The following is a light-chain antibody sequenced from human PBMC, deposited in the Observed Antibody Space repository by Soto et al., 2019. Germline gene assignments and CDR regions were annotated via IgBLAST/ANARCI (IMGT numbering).Light chain of an antibody. CDR2: DAS. Sequence: EIEMTQSPSTLSLSVGERATLSCRASQRIGNCYLAWYQQKPGQAPRLLLYDASSSATGIPSSVSGSGSGTDFTLTISILEPEDVTEYYYQQYARPPFAFGQGTKVEIK. V-gene: IGKV3-20*01. CDR1: QRIGNCY. CDR3: QQYARPPFA. J-gene: IGKJ2*01.